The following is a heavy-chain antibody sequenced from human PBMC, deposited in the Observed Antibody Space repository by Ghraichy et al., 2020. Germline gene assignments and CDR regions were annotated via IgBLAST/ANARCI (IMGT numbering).Heavy chain of an antibody. CDR1: AGSISNEH. Sequence: SATLSLTFPVSAGSISNEHCNWVRQPPGKGLEWIAYLFNDGSTSYNPSLKNRVTISLDRSQNQLSLRLTSVTAADTAVYFCARSLSGLDSGDYWGQGTLVTVSS. CDR3: ARSLSGLDSGDY. CDR2: LFNDGST. D-gene: IGHD2-2*03. J-gene: IGHJ4*02. V-gene: IGHV4-59*01.